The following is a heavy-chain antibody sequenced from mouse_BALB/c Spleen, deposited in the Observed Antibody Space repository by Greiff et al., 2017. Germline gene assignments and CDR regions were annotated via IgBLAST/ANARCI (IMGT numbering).Heavy chain of an antibody. CDR2: ISSGGSYT. J-gene: IGHJ2*01. CDR1: GFTFSSYG. Sequence: EVQVVESGGDLVKPGGSLKLSCAASGFTFSSYGMSWVRQTPDKRLEWVATISSGGSYTYYPDSVKGRFTISRDNAKNTLYLQMSSLKSEDTAMYYCARRGNYDFDYWGQGTTLTVSS. CDR3: ARRGNYDFDY. V-gene: IGHV5-6*01. D-gene: IGHD2-1*01.